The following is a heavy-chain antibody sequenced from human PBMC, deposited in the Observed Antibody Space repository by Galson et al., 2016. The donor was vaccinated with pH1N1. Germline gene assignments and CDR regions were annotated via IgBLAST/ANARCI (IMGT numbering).Heavy chain of an antibody. D-gene: IGHD1-26*01. V-gene: IGHV3-7*01. Sequence: SLRLSCAASGFIFSDYWMSWVRQAPGKGLEWVAKINQDGSRKYYVDSMEGRCTISRDNAENSLSLQMNSLRVEDTALYYYATEDYYTSLYWGQGILVTVSS. CDR2: INQDGSRK. CDR3: ATEDYYTSLY. J-gene: IGHJ4*02. CDR1: GFIFSDYW.